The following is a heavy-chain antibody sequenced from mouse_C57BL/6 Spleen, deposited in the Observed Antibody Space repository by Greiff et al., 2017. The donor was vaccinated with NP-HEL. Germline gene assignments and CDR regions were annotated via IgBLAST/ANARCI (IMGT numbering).Heavy chain of an antibody. CDR3: ARRGLGSPYDGYYFDY. D-gene: IGHD2-3*01. CDR1: GYTFTSYW. CDR2: IYPSDSET. V-gene: IGHV1-61*01. Sequence: VQLQQSGAELVRPGSSVKLSCKASGYTFTSYWMDWVKQRPGQGLEWIGNIYPSDSETHYNQKFKDKATLTVDKSSSTAYMQLSSLTSEDSAVYYWARRGLGSPYDGYYFDYWGQGTTLTVSS. J-gene: IGHJ2*01.